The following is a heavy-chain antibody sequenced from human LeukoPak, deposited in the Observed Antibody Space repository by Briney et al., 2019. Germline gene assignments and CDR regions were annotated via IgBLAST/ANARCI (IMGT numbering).Heavy chain of an antibody. CDR1: GYTLTELS. V-gene: IGHV1-24*01. Sequence: GASVKVSCKVSGYTLTELSMHWVRQAPGKGLEWMGGFDPEDGETIYAQKFQGRVTMTEDTSTSTAYMELRSLRSDDTAVYYCARDSEGLVDYWGQGTLVTVSS. J-gene: IGHJ4*02. CDR2: FDPEDGET. CDR3: ARDSEGLVDY.